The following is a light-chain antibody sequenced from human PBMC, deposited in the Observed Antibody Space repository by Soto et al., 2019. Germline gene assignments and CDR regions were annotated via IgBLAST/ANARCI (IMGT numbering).Light chain of an antibody. V-gene: IGLV2-14*03. CDR3: NSYTSSSTYV. Sequence: QAASVSGSPGQSITISCTGTSSDVGGFNYVSWYQQHPGKAPKPMIYDVTNRPSGVSYRFSGSKSGNTASLTISELQAEDEADYYCNSYTSSSTYVFGTGTKLTVL. CDR2: DVT. J-gene: IGLJ1*01. CDR1: SSDVGGFNY.